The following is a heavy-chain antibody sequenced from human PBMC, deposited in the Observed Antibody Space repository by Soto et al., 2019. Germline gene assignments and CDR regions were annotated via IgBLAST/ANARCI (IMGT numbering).Heavy chain of an antibody. J-gene: IGHJ6*02. CDR2: TYYSGST. D-gene: IGHD5-12*01. CDR1: GGSISSYY. Sequence: NPSETLSLTCTVSGGSISSYYWSWIRQPPGKGLEWIGYTYYSGSTNYNPSLKSRVTISVDTSKNQFSLKLSSVTAADTAVYYCARGGYSGYEIDYYYGMDVWGQGTTVTSP. V-gene: IGHV4-59*01. CDR3: ARGGYSGYEIDYYYGMDV.